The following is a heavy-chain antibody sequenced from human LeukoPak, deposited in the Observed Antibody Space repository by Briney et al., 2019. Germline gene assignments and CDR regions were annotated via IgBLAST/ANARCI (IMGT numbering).Heavy chain of an antibody. CDR2: ISWDGGST. CDR1: GFTFDDYA. V-gene: IGHV3-43D*04. J-gene: IGHJ6*04. CDR3: AKDSHGGYPTALGSMDV. D-gene: IGHD5-12*01. Sequence: GGSLRLSCAASGFTFDDYAMHWVRQAPGKGLEWVSLISWDGGSTYYADSVKGRFTISRDNSKNSLYLQMDSLRAEDTALYYCAKDSHGGYPTALGSMDVWGKGTTVTVSS.